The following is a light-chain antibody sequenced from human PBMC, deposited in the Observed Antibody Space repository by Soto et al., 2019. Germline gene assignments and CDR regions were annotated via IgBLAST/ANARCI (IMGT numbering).Light chain of an antibody. CDR3: QQYESTPPT. Sequence: DIVMTQSPDSLAVSLGERATINCKSSQSVLYSSNNKNYLAWYQQRPGPPPKLLIYWASTRESGVPDRFSGSGSGTDFTLTITSLQAEDGAVYYCQQYESTPPTFGQGTKLEIK. CDR2: WAS. CDR1: QSVLYSSNNKNY. J-gene: IGKJ2*01. V-gene: IGKV4-1*01.